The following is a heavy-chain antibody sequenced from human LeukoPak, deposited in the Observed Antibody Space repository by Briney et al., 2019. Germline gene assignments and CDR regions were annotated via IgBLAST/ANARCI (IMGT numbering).Heavy chain of an antibody. Sequence: ASVKVSCKASGGTFSSYAISWVRQAPAQGLEWMGGIIPIFCTANYAQKFKGRVTITTDESTSTAYIELSSMRSEYTAVYYCARRQEYDFWSGYPLCTPGVFDIWGQGTMVTVSS. CDR1: GGTFSSYA. J-gene: IGHJ3*02. CDR3: ARRQEYDFWSGYPLCTPGVFDI. D-gene: IGHD3-3*01. CDR2: IIPIFCTA. V-gene: IGHV1-69*05.